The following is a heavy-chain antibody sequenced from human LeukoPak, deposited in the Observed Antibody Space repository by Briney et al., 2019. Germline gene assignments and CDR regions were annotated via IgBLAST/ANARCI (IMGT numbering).Heavy chain of an antibody. Sequence: PGGSLRLSCAASGFTFSSYAMSWVRQAPGKGLEWVSSISSGSSYIYYADSVRGRFTISRDNAKNSLYLQMNSLRAEDTAVYYCARDKLWFGDLWGQGTLVTVSS. D-gene: IGHD3-10*01. V-gene: IGHV3-21*01. CDR1: GFTFSSYA. CDR3: ARDKLWFGDL. CDR2: ISSGSSYI. J-gene: IGHJ5*02.